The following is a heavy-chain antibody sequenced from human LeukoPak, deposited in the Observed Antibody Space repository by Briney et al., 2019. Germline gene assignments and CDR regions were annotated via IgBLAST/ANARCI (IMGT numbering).Heavy chain of an antibody. Sequence: GGSLRLSCAASGFTFDDYAVHWVRQAPGKGLEWVSGISWNSGSIGYADSVKGRFTISRDNAKNSLYLQMNSLRAEDTALSYCAKATSWGYCSSTSCSYFDYWGQGTLVTVSS. CDR2: ISWNSGSI. J-gene: IGHJ4*02. CDR3: AKATSWGYCSSTSCSYFDY. CDR1: GFTFDDYA. D-gene: IGHD2-2*01. V-gene: IGHV3-9*01.